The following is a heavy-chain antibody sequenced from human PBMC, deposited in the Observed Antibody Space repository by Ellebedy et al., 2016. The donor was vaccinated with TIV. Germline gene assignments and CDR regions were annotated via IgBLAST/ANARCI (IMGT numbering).Heavy chain of an antibody. D-gene: IGHD2-8*01. J-gene: IGHJ4*02. Sequence: ASVKVSXXASGYTFTSYYMHWVRQAPGQGLEWMGIINPSGGSTSYAQKFQGRVTMTRDTSTSTVYMELSSLRSEDTAVYYCAREVRGVGENDYWGQGTLVTVSS. CDR1: GYTFTSYY. CDR2: INPSGGST. CDR3: AREVRGVGENDY. V-gene: IGHV1-46*01.